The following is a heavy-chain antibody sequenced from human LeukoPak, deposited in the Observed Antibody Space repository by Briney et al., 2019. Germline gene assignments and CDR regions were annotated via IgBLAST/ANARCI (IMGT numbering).Heavy chain of an antibody. CDR1: GFTFSSYA. CDR3: AKYRIRFLEWFTKRADAFDI. D-gene: IGHD3-3*01. Sequence: GGSLRLSCAASGFTFSSYAMSWVRQAPGKGLEWVSAISGSGGSTYYADSVKGRFTISRDNSKNTLYLQMNSLRAEDTAVYYCAKYRIRFLEWFTKRADAFDIWGQGTMVTVSS. V-gene: IGHV3-23*01. J-gene: IGHJ3*02. CDR2: ISGSGGST.